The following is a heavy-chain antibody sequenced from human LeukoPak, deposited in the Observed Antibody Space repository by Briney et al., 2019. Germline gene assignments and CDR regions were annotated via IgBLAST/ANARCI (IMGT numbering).Heavy chain of an antibody. CDR2: INHSGST. J-gene: IGHJ4*02. CDR3: ARAVVGSRDY. CDR1: GGSFSGYY. D-gene: IGHD2-15*01. V-gene: IGHV4-34*01. Sequence: KPSEALSLTCAVYGGSFSGYYWSWLRQPPGKGLEWIGEINHSGSTNYNPSLKSRVTISVDTSKNQFSLKLSSVTAADTAVYYCARAVVGSRDYWGQGTLVTVSS.